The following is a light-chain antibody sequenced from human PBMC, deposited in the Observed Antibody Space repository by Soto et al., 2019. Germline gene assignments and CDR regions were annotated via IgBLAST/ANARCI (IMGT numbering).Light chain of an antibody. Sequence: GNGYLIGRRASQSIDSWLAWYQQKPGKAPKLLMYDASSLESGVSSRFCGFGSGTEYTLSLSCLHPYCSATYFYEPYRSAPRTCGGGTTGDIK. CDR1: QSIDSW. J-gene: IGKJ4*01. CDR2: DAS. CDR3: EPYRSAPRT. V-gene: IGKV1-5*01.